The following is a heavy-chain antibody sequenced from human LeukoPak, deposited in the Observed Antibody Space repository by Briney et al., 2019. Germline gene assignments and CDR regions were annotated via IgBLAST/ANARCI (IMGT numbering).Heavy chain of an antibody. D-gene: IGHD6-19*01. V-gene: IGHV3-30*04. CDR2: ISYDGSNK. CDR3: ARDRDSSGLN. Sequence: RQXXXKXXXWVAVISYDGSNKYYADSVKGRFTISRDNSKNTLYLQMNSLRAEDTAVYYCARDRDSSGLNWGQGTLVTVSS. J-gene: IGHJ4*02.